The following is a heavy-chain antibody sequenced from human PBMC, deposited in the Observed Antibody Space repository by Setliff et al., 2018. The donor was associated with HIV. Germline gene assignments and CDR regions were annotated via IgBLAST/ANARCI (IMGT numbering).Heavy chain of an antibody. CDR1: GGSISSGDYY. CDR3: ARRPIKGYGPFDS. V-gene: IGHV4-61*09. D-gene: IGHD2-15*01. J-gene: IGHJ4*02. Sequence: PSETLSLTCTVSGGSISSGDYYWTWIRQPAGKGLEWIGHIYTFGDISYNPSLKSRATISVDKSKNQFFLKLTSVTAADTAVYYCARRPIKGYGPFDSWGPGTLVTVSS. CDR2: IYTFGDI.